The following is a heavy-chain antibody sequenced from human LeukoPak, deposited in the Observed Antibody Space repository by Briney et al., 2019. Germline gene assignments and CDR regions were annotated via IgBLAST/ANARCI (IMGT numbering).Heavy chain of an antibody. D-gene: IGHD3-10*01. J-gene: IGHJ4*02. Sequence: PGGSLRLSCAASGFTLSSYGMHWVRQAPGKGLEWVAVISYDGSNKYYADSVKGRFTISRDNSKNTLYLQMNSLRAEDTAVYYCAKEYGSGSYYNTFDYWGQGTLVTVPS. CDR1: GFTLSSYG. CDR3: AKEYGSGSYYNTFDY. V-gene: IGHV3-30*18. CDR2: ISYDGSNK.